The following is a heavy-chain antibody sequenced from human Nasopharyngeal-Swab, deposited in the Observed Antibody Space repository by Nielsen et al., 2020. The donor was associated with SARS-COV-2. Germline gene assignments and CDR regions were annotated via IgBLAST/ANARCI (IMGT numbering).Heavy chain of an antibody. CDR2: NYPGDSDT. J-gene: IGHJ4*02. D-gene: IGHD6-19*01. CDR1: GYSFTSYW. Sequence: GESLKISCNGSGYSFTSYWIGWVRQMPGKGLEWMGINYPGDSDTRYSPSFQGQVTISADKSISTAYLQWSSLKASDTAMYYCARPRATYSRGWYYFDYWGQGTLVTVSS. CDR3: ARPRATYSRGWYYFDY. V-gene: IGHV5-51*01.